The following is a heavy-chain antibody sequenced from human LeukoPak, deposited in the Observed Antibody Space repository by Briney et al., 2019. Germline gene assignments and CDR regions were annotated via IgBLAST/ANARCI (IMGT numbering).Heavy chain of an antibody. CDR2: ISYDGSNK. CDR1: GFTFSSYG. V-gene: IGHV3-30*03. D-gene: IGHD3-22*01. Sequence: PGGSLGLSCAASGFTFSSYGMHWVRQAPGKGLEWVAVISYDGSNKYYADSVKGRFTISRDNSKNALYLQMNSLRAEDTAVYYCASSGSIVVAALGYWGQGTLVTVSS. J-gene: IGHJ4*02. CDR3: ASSGSIVVAALGY.